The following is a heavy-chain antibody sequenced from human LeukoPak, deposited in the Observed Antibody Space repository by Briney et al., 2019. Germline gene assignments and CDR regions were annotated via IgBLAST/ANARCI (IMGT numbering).Heavy chain of an antibody. Sequence: GASVKVSCKTSGYTFSSFGISWVRQAPGLGLEWMAWISAYNGNTNYAQKFRDRVTVTIDTSTTTAYMELRSLRSDDTAVYYCTRDPPVGPSYYYYYMDVWGKGTTVTVSS. CDR2: ISAYNGNT. J-gene: IGHJ6*03. D-gene: IGHD1-26*01. CDR1: GYTFSSFG. V-gene: IGHV1-18*01. CDR3: TRDPPVGPSYYYYYMDV.